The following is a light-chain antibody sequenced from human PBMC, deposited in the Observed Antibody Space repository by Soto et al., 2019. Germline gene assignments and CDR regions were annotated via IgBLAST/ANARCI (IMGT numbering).Light chain of an antibody. CDR1: QSVSSNS. CDR2: NAT. V-gene: IGKV3-20*01. Sequence: ERVMTRSPGTLSLSXLDIATLXSXASQSVSSNSLAWHQQKPGQAPRLLIYNATNRATGIPDRFSGSGSGTDFTLTISRLEPEDFAVYYCQKYSSTPRSFGQGTKVDIK. CDR3: QKYSSTPRS. J-gene: IGKJ1*01.